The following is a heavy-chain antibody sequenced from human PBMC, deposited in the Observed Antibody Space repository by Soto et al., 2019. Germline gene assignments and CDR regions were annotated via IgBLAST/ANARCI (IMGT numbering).Heavy chain of an antibody. D-gene: IGHD3-9*01. CDR1: GFTFSSYS. CDR2: ISSSSSTI. V-gene: IGHV3-48*01. Sequence: EVQLVESGGGLVQPGGSLRLSCAASGFTFSSYSMNWVRQAPGKGLEWVSYISSSSSTIYYADSVKGRFTISRDNAKNSLYLQMNSLRAEDTAVYYCARTLNFDWLPRHDRYFDYWGQGTLVTDSS. CDR3: ARTLNFDWLPRHDRYFDY. J-gene: IGHJ4*02.